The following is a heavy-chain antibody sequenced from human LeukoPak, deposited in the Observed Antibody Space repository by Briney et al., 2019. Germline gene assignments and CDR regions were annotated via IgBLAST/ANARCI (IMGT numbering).Heavy chain of an antibody. CDR2: ISSTDAGT. CDR3: AKEGYSYGPGYYMDV. CDR1: GFILSSYA. J-gene: IGHJ6*03. Sequence: GGSLRLSCAASGFILSSYAMSWVRQAPGKGLEWVSAISSTDAGTYHVDSVRGRFTISRDSSKNTLYLQMNSLRAEDTAVYYCAKEGYSYGPGYYMDVWGKGTTVTISS. D-gene: IGHD5-18*01. V-gene: IGHV3-23*01.